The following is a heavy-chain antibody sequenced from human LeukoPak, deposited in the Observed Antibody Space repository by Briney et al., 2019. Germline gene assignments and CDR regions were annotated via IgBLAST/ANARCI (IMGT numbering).Heavy chain of an antibody. Sequence: PGGSLRLSCAASGFTFTSYGIHWVRQAPGKGLEWVSAINGPGTSTYYADSVKGRFTISRDNSKNTLYLQMNSLRAEDTAVYYCAKDRRLRDYCSGGSCYSSRFDYWGQGTLVTVSS. J-gene: IGHJ4*02. CDR3: AKDRRLRDYCSGGSCYSSRFDY. D-gene: IGHD2-15*01. V-gene: IGHV3-23*01. CDR2: INGPGTST. CDR1: GFTFTSYG.